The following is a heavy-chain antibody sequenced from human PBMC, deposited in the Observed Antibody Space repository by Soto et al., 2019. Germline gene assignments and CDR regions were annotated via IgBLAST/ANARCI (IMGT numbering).Heavy chain of an antibody. J-gene: IGHJ4*02. Sequence: QVKLVESGGGVVQPGRSLRLSCAASGFTFSSYGMHWVRQAPGKGLEWVAVIWYDGSNKYYADSVKGRFTISRDNSKNTLYLQMNSLRAEDTAVYYCARGTVTTSFYFDYWGQGTLVTVSS. CDR3: ARGTVTTSFYFDY. CDR1: GFTFSSYG. CDR2: IWYDGSNK. V-gene: IGHV3-33*01. D-gene: IGHD4-17*01.